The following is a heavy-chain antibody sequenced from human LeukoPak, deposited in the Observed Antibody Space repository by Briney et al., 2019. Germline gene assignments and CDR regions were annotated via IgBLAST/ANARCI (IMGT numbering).Heavy chain of an antibody. J-gene: IGHJ4*02. CDR1: GGSTSSYY. CDR3: ARDGDYYY. V-gene: IGHV4-59*05. D-gene: IGHD4-17*01. Sequence: SETLSLTCTVSGGSTSSYYWSWIRQPPGKGLEWIGSIYYSGSTYYNPSLKSRVTISVDTSKNQFSLKLSSVTAADTAVYYCARDGDYYYWGQGTLVTVSS. CDR2: IYYSGST.